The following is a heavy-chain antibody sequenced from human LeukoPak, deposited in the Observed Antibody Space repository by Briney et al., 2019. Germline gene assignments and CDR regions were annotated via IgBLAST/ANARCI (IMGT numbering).Heavy chain of an antibody. Sequence: GGSLRLSCAASGFTFSDYYMSWIRQAPGKGLEWVSYISSSSSYTNCADSVKGRFTISRDNAKNSLYLQMNSLRAEDTAVYYCAGAPSYCSGGSCYKWAFDIWGQGTMVTVSS. CDR3: AGAPSYCSGGSCYKWAFDI. CDR2: ISSSSSYT. V-gene: IGHV3-11*06. CDR1: GFTFSDYY. J-gene: IGHJ3*02. D-gene: IGHD2-15*01.